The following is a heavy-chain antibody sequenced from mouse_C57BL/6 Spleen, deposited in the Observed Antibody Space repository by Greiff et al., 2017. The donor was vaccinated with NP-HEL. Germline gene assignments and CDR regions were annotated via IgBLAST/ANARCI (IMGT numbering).Heavy chain of an antibody. CDR3: ARDGSSSLDY. CDR2: IDPSDSYT. J-gene: IGHJ2*01. D-gene: IGHD1-1*01. CDR1: GYTFTSYW. Sequence: VQLQQPGAELVKPGASVKLSCKASGYTFTSYWMQWVKQRPGQGLEWIGEIDPSDSYTNYNQKFKGKATLTVDTSSSTAYMQRSSLTSEDSAVYYCARDGSSSLDYWGQGTTLTVSS. V-gene: IGHV1-50*01.